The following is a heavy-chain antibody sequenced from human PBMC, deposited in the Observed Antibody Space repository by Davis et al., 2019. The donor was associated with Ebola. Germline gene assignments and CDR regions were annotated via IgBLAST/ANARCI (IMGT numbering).Heavy chain of an antibody. Sequence: AASVKVSCKTSGYTFSGYAISWVRQALGQGLEWIGRINVYNGHTTYAQNFQGRVTVSTDTSTSIAYMELRSLRSDDTALYYCARDATTVTTIWFDPWGQGTLVTVSS. CDR2: INVYNGHT. D-gene: IGHD4-17*01. V-gene: IGHV1-18*01. CDR1: GYTFSGYA. CDR3: ARDATTVTTIWFDP. J-gene: IGHJ5*02.